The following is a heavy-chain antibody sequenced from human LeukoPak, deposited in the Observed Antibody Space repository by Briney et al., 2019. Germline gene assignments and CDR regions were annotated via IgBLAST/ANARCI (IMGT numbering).Heavy chain of an antibody. Sequence: ASVKVSCKASGYTFNHYGISWVRQAPGQGLEWIGWISVYNGQTNYAQMPRDRVIMTTDTSTSTAYLELRSLRSDDTAVYYCVRDFPMIQTYFEYWGQGTLVTVSS. J-gene: IGHJ4*02. V-gene: IGHV1-18*01. CDR3: VRDFPMIQTYFEY. D-gene: IGHD3-22*01. CDR2: ISVYNGQT. CDR1: GYTFNHYG.